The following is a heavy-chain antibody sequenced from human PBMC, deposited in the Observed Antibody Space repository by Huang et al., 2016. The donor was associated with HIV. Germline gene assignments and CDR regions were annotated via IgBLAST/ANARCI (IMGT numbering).Heavy chain of an antibody. CDR3: ARGLRFCRGGDCFPTHFQH. CDR1: GGSFSGYQ. Sequence: QVRLEQSGAGLLKPSETLSLTCAVYGGSFSGYQWTWIRQSSGKGVEWFREINHSDRATHKPSLKTRITITGDMSKNQFSLKITSMTVTDTAVYFCARGLRFCRGGDCFPTHFQHWSQG. CDR2: INHSDRA. V-gene: IGHV4-34*02. J-gene: IGHJ1*01. D-gene: IGHD2-21*02.